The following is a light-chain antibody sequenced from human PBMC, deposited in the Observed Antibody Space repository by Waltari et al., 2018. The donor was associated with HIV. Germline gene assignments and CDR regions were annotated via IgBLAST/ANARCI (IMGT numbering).Light chain of an antibody. J-gene: IGLJ3*02. Sequence: SSELTQPPSVSVSPGQTANITCSGDELGITYTSWYQQRPGQSPVVVIYQDNRRPSGIPDRFSGSISGNTAALTISGTQPLDEADYYCQTWDNSTVLFGGGTKLTVL. CDR2: QDN. CDR3: QTWDNSTVL. CDR1: ELGITY. V-gene: IGLV3-1*01.